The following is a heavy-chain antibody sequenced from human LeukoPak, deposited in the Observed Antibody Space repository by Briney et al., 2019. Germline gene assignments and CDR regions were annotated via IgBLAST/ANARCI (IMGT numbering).Heavy chain of an antibody. CDR3: TRYNNDHFDY. J-gene: IGHJ4*02. CDR1: GFTFGGYG. D-gene: IGHD1-14*01. CDR2: IAYDRSRA. Sequence: GGSLRLSCAGSGFTFGGYGMHWFRQTPGKGLEWVAVIAYDRSRAFYADSVKGRFTISRDNSKNTMSVQMDDLRAEDTAVYYCTRYNNDHFDYWGQGTLGTVSS. V-gene: IGHV3-33*01.